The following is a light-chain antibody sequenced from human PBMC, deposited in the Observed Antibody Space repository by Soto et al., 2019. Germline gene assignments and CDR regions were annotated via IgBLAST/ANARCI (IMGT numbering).Light chain of an antibody. V-gene: IGKV3-15*01. J-gene: IGKJ2*01. CDR2: GAS. CDR3: QQYNNWPHP. Sequence: EIVMTQSPATLSVSPGERATLSCRASQSVSSNLAWYQQKPGQAPRLLIYGASTRATGIPARFSGSGSGTEVTLTISSLQSEDFAVYYCQQYNNWPHPFGQGTKLEIK. CDR1: QSVSSN.